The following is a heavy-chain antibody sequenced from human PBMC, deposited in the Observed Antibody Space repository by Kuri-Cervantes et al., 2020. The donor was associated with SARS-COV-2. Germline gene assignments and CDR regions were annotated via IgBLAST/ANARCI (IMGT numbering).Heavy chain of an antibody. D-gene: IGHD6-13*01. Sequence: GESLKISCAASGFTFSSYAMHWVRQAPGKGLEWVSYISSSSSTIYYADSVKGRFTISRDNAKNSLYLQMNSLRAEDTAVYYCARSYSSSWYRGYYYYMDVWGKGTTVTVSS. CDR2: ISSSSSTI. V-gene: IGHV3-48*01. CDR3: ARSYSSSWYRGYYYYMDV. CDR1: GFTFSSYA. J-gene: IGHJ6*03.